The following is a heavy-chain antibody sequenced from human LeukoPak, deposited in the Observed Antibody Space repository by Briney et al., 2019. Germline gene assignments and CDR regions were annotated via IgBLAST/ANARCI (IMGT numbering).Heavy chain of an antibody. CDR3: ASASMATINYYYFYMDA. Sequence: GRSLRLSCEAYGFPLSKYGMQWVRQAQGGGMGWVGVILIDGKKEFYGDSVKGRFTISRDKSKNAMFLQMNRLLRRETVIYYCASASMATINYYYFYMDAWGKGTTVTVSS. V-gene: IGHV3-30*04. D-gene: IGHD5-24*01. J-gene: IGHJ6*03. CDR1: GFPLSKYG. CDR2: ILIDGKKE.